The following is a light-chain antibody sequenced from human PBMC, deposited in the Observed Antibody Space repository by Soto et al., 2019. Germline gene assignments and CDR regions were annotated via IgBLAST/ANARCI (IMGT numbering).Light chain of an antibody. CDR1: QTARNNY. V-gene: IGKV3-20*01. J-gene: IGKJ1*01. Sequence: EFVLTQSPGTLSLSPGERATLSCRASQTARNNYLAWYQQRPGQPPNLLIFGASNRAPGIPDRFSDSGSGTDFTLTISRLEPEDFAVYYCQQYGSSIKTFGQGTKVDIK. CDR2: GAS. CDR3: QQYGSSIKT.